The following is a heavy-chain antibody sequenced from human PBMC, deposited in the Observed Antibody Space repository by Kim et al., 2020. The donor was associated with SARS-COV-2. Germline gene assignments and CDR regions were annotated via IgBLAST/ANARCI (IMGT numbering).Heavy chain of an antibody. J-gene: IGHJ5*02. CDR2: ISYEGSTQ. D-gene: IGHD1-26*01. CDR3: ARNLVGDTDLGP. Sequence: RGSLRLSCAASGFTFSSHVMHWVRQAPGKGLECVALISYEGSTQKYTDSVKGRFTVSRDNSKNTLFLQMNSLRPEDTAVYYCARNLVGDTDLGPWGQGTLVTVSS. V-gene: IGHV3-30*03. CDR1: GFTFSSHV.